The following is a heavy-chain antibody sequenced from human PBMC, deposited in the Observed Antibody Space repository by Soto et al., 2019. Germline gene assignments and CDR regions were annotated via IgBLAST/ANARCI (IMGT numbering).Heavy chain of an antibody. CDR3: ARWHQLLGDDFDY. V-gene: IGHV3-23*01. Sequence: GGSLRLSCAASGFTFSSYAMSWVRQAPGKGLEWVSAISGSGGSTYYADSVKGRFTISRDNSKNTLYLQMNSLRSEDTAVYYCARWHQLLGDDFDYWGQGTLVTVSS. CDR1: GFTFSSYA. CDR2: ISGSGGST. D-gene: IGHD2-2*01. J-gene: IGHJ4*02.